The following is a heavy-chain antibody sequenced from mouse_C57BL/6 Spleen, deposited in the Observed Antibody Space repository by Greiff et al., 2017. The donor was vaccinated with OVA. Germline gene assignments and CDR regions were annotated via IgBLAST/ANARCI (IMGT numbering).Heavy chain of an antibody. CDR3: TAGNRYYYAMDY. CDR1: GFTFSNYW. V-gene: IGHV6-3*01. D-gene: IGHD2-1*01. J-gene: IGHJ4*01. CDR2: IRLKSDNYAT. Sequence: EVKLMESGGGLVQPGGSMKLSCVASGFTFSNYWMNWVRQSPEKGLEWVAQIRLKSDNYATHYAESVKGRFTISRDDSKSSVYLQMNNLRAEDTGIYYCTAGNRYYYAMDYWGKGTSVTVSS.